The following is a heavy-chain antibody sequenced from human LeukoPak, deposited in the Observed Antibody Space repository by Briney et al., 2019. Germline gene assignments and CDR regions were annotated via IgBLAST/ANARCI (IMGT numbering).Heavy chain of an antibody. CDR3: ARGGVLVQSAFDI. CDR2: IFYSGST. D-gene: IGHD3-10*01. V-gene: IGHV4-59*01. J-gene: IGHJ3*02. Sequence: SGDSXSSYXXSWIRQPPGKXXECIGYIFYSGSTNYNPSLKSRVTISLDTSKNHFSLKLSSVTAADAAVYYCARGGVLVQSAFDIWGQGTVVTVSS. CDR1: GDSXSSYX.